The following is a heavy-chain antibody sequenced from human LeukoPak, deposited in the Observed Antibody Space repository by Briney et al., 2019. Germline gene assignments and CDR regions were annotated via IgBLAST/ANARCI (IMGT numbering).Heavy chain of an antibody. CDR2: ISWNSGSI. CDR1: GFTFDDYA. D-gene: IGHD6-19*01. J-gene: IGHJ4*02. CDR3: AEDGGEQWLEIDY. Sequence: PGRSLRLSCAASGFTFDDYAMHWVRQAPGKGLEWVSGISWNSGSIGYADSVKGRFTISRDNAKNSLYLQMNSLRAEDTALYYCAEDGGEQWLEIDYWGQGTLVTVSS. V-gene: IGHV3-9*01.